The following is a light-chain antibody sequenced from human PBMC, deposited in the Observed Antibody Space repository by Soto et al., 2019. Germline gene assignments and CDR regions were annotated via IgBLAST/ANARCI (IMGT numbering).Light chain of an antibody. J-gene: IGKJ1*01. Sequence: DIQMTQSPSSLSASVGDRVTITFRTSQSVSIYVNWYQQKPGKAPILLIYASSSLQSGVPSRFSGSGSGTDFTLTISSLQPEDFTVYSCLQYHNLWAFGQGTKVDIK. V-gene: IGKV1-39*01. CDR1: QSVSIY. CDR3: LQYHNLWA. CDR2: ASS.